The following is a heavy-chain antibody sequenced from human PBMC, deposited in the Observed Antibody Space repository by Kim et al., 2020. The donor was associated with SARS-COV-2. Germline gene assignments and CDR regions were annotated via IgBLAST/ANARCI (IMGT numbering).Heavy chain of an antibody. D-gene: IGHD5-12*01. CDR2: IWYDGSNK. CDR3: ARDEEMATMPCYY. J-gene: IGHJ4*02. Sequence: GGSLRLSCAASGFTFSSYGMHWVRQAPGKGLEWVAVIWYDGSNKYYADSVKGRFTISRDNSKNTLYLQMNSLRAEDTAVYYCARDEEMATMPCYYWGQGTLVTVSS. V-gene: IGHV3-33*01. CDR1: GFTFSSYG.